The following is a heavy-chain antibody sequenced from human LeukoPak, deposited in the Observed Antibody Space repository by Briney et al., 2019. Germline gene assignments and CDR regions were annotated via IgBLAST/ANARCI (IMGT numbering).Heavy chain of an antibody. CDR1: GFTLSSYA. Sequence: GGSLRLSCAASGFTLSSYAMHWVRQAPGKGLEWVAVISYDGSNKYYADSVKGRFTISRDNSKNTLYLQMNSLRAEDTAVYYCARGVAVAAPFDYWGQGILVTVSS. J-gene: IGHJ4*02. CDR2: ISYDGSNK. CDR3: ARGVAVAAPFDY. V-gene: IGHV3-30-3*01. D-gene: IGHD6-19*01.